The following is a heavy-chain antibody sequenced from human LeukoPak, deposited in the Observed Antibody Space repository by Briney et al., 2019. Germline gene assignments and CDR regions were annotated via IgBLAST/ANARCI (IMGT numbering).Heavy chain of an antibody. V-gene: IGHV4-34*01. CDR2: INHSGST. CDR3: ARQDYYGSGSSDY. Sequence: SETLSLTCAVYGGSFSGYYWSWIRQPPGKGLEWIGEINHSGSTNYNPSLKSRGTISVDTSKNQFSLKLSSVTAADTAVYYCARQDYYGSGSSDYWGQGTLVTVSS. J-gene: IGHJ4*02. CDR1: GGSFSGYY. D-gene: IGHD3-10*01.